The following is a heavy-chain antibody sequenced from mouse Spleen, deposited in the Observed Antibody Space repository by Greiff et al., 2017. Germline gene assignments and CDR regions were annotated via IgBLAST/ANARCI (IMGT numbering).Heavy chain of an antibody. CDR1: GFTFSSYA. Sequence: EVQLVESGGGLVKLGGSLKLSCAASGFTFSSYAMSWVRQTPEKRLEWVATISSGGGNTYYPDSVKGRFTISRDNAKNTLYLQMSSLKSEDTAMYYCARERYYYGSSGAWFAYWGQGTLVTVSA. CDR3: ARERYYYGSSGAWFAY. V-gene: IGHV5-9-3*01. CDR2: ISSGGGNT. J-gene: IGHJ3*01. D-gene: IGHD1-1*01.